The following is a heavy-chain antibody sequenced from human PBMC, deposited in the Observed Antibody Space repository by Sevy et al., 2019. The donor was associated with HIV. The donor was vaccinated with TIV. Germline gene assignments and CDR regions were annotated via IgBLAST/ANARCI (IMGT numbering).Heavy chain of an antibody. CDR3: ALGQDYYYYMDV. V-gene: IGHV1-69*06. Sequence: ASVKVSCKASGGTFSSYAISWVRQAPGQGLEWMGGIIPIFGTANYAQKFQGRVTITADKSTSKAYRELSSLGSEDTAVYYCALGQDYYYYMDVWGKGTTVTVSS. CDR1: GGTFSSYA. J-gene: IGHJ6*03. CDR2: IIPIFGTA.